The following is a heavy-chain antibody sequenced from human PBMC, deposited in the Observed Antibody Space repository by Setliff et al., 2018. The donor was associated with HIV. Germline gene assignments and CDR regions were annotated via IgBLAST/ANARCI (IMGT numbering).Heavy chain of an antibody. Sequence: SETLSLTCTVSGYSISSGYYWGWIRQPPGKGLEWIGSIYHSGSTYYNPSLKSRVTISVDTSKNQFSLKLSTVTAADTAVYYCARDDSSGWHFYYYYGMDVWGQGTTVTVSS. D-gene: IGHD6-19*01. CDR3: ARDDSSGWHFYYYYGMDV. CDR1: GYSISSGYY. V-gene: IGHV4-38-2*02. J-gene: IGHJ6*02. CDR2: IYHSGST.